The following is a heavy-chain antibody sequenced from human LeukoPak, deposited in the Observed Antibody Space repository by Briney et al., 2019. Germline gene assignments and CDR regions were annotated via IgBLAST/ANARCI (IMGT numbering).Heavy chain of an antibody. CDR1: GYSFTSYW. V-gene: IGHV5-51*01. D-gene: IGHD3-22*01. CDR2: IYPGDSDT. Sequence: GESLKISCQGSGYSFTSYWIGWVRQMPGKGLEWMGIIYPGDSDTRYSPSFQGQVTISADKSISTAYLQWSSLKASDTAMYYCARRAFYDSSGYSFWGQGTLVTVSS. CDR3: ARRAFYDSSGYSF. J-gene: IGHJ4*02.